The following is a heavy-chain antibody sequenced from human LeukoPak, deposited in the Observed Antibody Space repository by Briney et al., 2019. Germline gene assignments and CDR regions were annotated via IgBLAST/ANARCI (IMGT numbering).Heavy chain of an antibody. CDR1: GFIFSNYW. J-gene: IGHJ4*02. CDR2: INTDGSDK. D-gene: IGHD3-10*01. CDR3: ARDSLIQYGSGSYWGFDY. Sequence: PGVSLRLSCAASGFIFSNYWMSWVRQAPGKGPEWVGDINTDGSDKYYVGSVKGRFTISRDNAKNSLYLQMNSLRAEDTAVYYCARDSLIQYGSGSYWGFDYWGQGILVTVSS. V-gene: IGHV3-7*03.